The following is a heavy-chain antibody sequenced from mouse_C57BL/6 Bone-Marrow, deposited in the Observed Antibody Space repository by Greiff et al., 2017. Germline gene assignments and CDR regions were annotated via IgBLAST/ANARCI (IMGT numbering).Heavy chain of an antibody. D-gene: IGHD2-3*01. V-gene: IGHV14-3*01. CDR1: GFTFNNTY. CDR3: AKDDDASWLAY. Sequence: VQLQQSVAELVRPGASVKFSCTASGFTFNNTYMHWVRQRPEQGLEWVASIGPANGNTKYAPKVQGRVTITGDNATNTPYLQLSSLTSEDTAMYYCAKDDDASWLAYWGQGTLVTVSA. J-gene: IGHJ3*01. CDR2: IGPANGNT.